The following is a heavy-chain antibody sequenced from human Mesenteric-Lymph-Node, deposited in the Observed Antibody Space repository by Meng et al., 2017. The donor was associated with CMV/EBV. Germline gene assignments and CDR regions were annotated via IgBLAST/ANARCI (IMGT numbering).Heavy chain of an antibody. CDR1: GFTFSSYW. D-gene: IGHD2-8*01. CDR2: INNDGSST. Sequence: GESLKISCAASGFTFSSYWMHWVRQVPGKGLVWVSRINNDGSSTSCADSVKGRFTISRDNSKNTLYLQMNSLRAEDTAVYYCARSSLSDDYAIEYFQHWGQGTLVTVSS. V-gene: IGHV3-74*01. CDR3: ARSSLSDDYAIEYFQH. J-gene: IGHJ1*01.